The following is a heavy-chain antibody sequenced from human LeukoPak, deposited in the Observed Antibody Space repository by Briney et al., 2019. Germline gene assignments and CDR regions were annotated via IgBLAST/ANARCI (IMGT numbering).Heavy chain of an antibody. Sequence: GGSLRLSCAASGFTFNTYGMHWVRQAPGKGLEWVAAIWFDGSVKHYSDAVKGRFTISRDNSLNTLYLQMNSVRVEDTAMYYCAKDTAIQFLEPAFWGQGTLVTVSS. V-gene: IGHV3-33*06. CDR2: IWFDGSVK. J-gene: IGHJ4*02. D-gene: IGHD3-3*01. CDR3: AKDTAIQFLEPAF. CDR1: GFTFNTYG.